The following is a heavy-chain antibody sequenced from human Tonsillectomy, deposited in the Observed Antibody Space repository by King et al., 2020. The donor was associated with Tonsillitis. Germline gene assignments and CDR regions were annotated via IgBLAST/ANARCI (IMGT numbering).Heavy chain of an antibody. J-gene: IGHJ4*02. CDR2: ISYDGRNK. CDR1: GFTFSSYG. Sequence: VQLVESGGGVVQPGRSLRLSCAASGFTFSSYGMHWVRQAPGRGLEWVAVISYDGRNKYYADSVKGRFTISRDNSKNTLYLQMNSLRAEDTAVYYCAKDVAERYFDWLLPDYWGQGTLVTVSS. D-gene: IGHD3-9*01. CDR3: AKDVAERYFDWLLPDY. V-gene: IGHV3-30*18.